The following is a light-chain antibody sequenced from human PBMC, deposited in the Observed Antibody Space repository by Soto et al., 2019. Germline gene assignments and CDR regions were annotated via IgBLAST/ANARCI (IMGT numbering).Light chain of an antibody. V-gene: IGKV1-9*01. CDR2: VAS. CDR1: QGISNY. CDR3: QHLYSFPPT. Sequence: DIQFTQSPSFLSASVGDIVTITCRASQGISNYLAWFQQKPGKAPNLLIYVASTLQSGVPSRFSGSGSVTEFTLTISSPQPEDLANYYCQHLYSFPPTFGQVTRLVIK. J-gene: IGKJ5*01.